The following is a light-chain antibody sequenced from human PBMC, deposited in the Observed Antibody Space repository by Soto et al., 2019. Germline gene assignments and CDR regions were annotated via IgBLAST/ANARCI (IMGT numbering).Light chain of an antibody. V-gene: IGKV1-39*01. CDR1: QSISTY. CDR2: SAS. J-gene: IGKJ2*01. Sequence: DIQMTQSPSSLAASVGGRVTITCRASQSISTYLYWYQQTPGKAPALLISSASTLQSGVPSRFSGSGSGTDFTLTISSLQPEDFATYYCQQSNSIPFTFGQGTRLEIK. CDR3: QQSNSIPFT.